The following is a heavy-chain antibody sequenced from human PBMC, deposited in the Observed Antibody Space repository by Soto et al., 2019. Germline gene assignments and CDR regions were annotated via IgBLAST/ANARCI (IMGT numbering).Heavy chain of an antibody. D-gene: IGHD3-10*01. Sequence: GASVKVSCKASGYTFTSYGISWLRQAPGRGLEWMGWISTDNTHRNYAQNFQERVTMTTDTSTNTAYMELRSLRSDDTAIYYCARDRPGISVIRAVKTYNYFDPWSQGTLVTVSS. CDR3: ARDRPGISVIRAVKTYNYFDP. V-gene: IGHV1-18*04. CDR1: GYTFTSYG. J-gene: IGHJ5*02. CDR2: ISTDNTHR.